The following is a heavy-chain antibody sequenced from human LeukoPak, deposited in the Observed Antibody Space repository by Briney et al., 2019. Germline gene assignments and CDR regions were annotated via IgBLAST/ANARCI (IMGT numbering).Heavy chain of an antibody. D-gene: IGHD6-13*01. Sequence: GGSLRLSCAASGFTFSSYGMHWIRQAPGKGLEWVSYISSSGSTIYYADSVKGRFTISRDNAKNSLYLQMNSLRAEDTAVYYCARDLLYSSRDYWGQGTLVTVSS. J-gene: IGHJ4*02. V-gene: IGHV3-48*04. CDR1: GFTFSSYG. CDR2: ISSSGSTI. CDR3: ARDLLYSSRDY.